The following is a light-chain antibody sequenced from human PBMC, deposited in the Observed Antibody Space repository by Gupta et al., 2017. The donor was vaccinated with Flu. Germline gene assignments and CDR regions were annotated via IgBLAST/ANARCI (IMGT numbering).Light chain of an antibody. CDR3: PVWDSTRDCVV. CDR2: DDR. CDR1: SIGKKN. J-gene: IGLJ2*01. V-gene: IGLV3-21*02. Sequence: YVLTQPRSVSVAPGQSATIACAGESIGKKNVHWYQQKPGQAPVLVVQDDRERPSGISERFCGSNSGGTATLTISRVEAGDEADYYCPVWDSTRDCVVFGGGTKLTVL.